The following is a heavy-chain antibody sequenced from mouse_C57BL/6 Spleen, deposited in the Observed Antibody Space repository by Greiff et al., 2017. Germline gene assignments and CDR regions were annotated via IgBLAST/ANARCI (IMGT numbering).Heavy chain of an antibody. Sequence: VQLQQSVAELVRPGASVKLSCIASGFNIKNTYMHWVKQRPEQGLEWIGRIDPANGNTKYAPKFQGKATITADTSSNTAYLQLSSLTSEDTAIYYCAKGRLRRDYAMDYWGQGTSVTVSS. CDR2: IDPANGNT. J-gene: IGHJ4*01. CDR1: GFNIKNTY. CDR3: AKGRLRRDYAMDY. V-gene: IGHV14-3*01. D-gene: IGHD2-4*01.